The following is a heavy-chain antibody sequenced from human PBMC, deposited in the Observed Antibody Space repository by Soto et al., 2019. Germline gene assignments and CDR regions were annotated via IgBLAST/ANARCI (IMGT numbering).Heavy chain of an antibody. CDR1: GFTFDDYA. CDR2: ISWNSGSI. Sequence: GGSLRLSCAASGFTFDDYAMHWVRQAPGKGLEWVSGISWNSGSIGYADSVKGRFTISRDNAKNSLYLQMNSLRAEDTALYYCAKGSVVVAGGAFDYWGQGTLVTVSS. D-gene: IGHD2-15*01. V-gene: IGHV3-9*01. CDR3: AKGSVVVAGGAFDY. J-gene: IGHJ4*02.